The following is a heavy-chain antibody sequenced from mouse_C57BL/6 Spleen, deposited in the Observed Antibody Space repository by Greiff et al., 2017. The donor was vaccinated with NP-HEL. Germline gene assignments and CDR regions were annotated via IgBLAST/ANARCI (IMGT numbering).Heavy chain of an antibody. Sequence: EVQVVESGGGLVKPGGSLKLSCAASGFTFSDYGMHWVRQAPEKGLEWVAYISSGSSTIYYADTVKGRFTISRDNATNTLFLQMTSLRSEDTAMYYCARPVYYGSDYFDYWGQGTTLTVSS. J-gene: IGHJ2*01. CDR2: ISSGSSTI. CDR3: ARPVYYGSDYFDY. D-gene: IGHD2-1*01. V-gene: IGHV5-17*01. CDR1: GFTFSDYG.